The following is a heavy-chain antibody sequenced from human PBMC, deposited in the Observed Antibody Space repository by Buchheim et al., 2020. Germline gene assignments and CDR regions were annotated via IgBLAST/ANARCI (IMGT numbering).Heavy chain of an antibody. CDR2: ISSSSSYI. Sequence: EVQLVESGGGLVKPGGSLRLSCAASGFTFSSYSMNWVRQAPGKGLEWVSSISSSSSYIYYADSVKGRFTISRDTAKNSLYLQMNSLRAEDTAVYYCARGTYQTNYYYYGMDVWGQGTT. CDR3: ARGTYQTNYYYYGMDV. D-gene: IGHD2-2*01. CDR1: GFTFSSYS. V-gene: IGHV3-21*01. J-gene: IGHJ6*02.